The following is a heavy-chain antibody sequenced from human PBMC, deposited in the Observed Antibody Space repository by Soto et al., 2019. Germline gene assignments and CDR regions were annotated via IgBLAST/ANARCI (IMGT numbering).Heavy chain of an antibody. CDR1: GYTFSNYG. Sequence: ASVTVSCKASGYTFSNYGITWVRQAPGQPLEWLGWISLYSDGTNYAQKFQGRVSMTTDTSTTTAYMELRSLRSDDTAVYYCARVVPGAEAWFGPWGQGTLVTVSS. J-gene: IGHJ5*02. V-gene: IGHV1-18*01. D-gene: IGHD2-2*01. CDR3: ARVVPGAEAWFGP. CDR2: ISLYSDGT.